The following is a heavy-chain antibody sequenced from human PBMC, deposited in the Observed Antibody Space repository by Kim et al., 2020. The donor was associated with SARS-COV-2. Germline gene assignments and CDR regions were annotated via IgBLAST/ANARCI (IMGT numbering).Heavy chain of an antibody. J-gene: IGHJ4*02. CDR3: TTDRLSSSWYALSNFDY. V-gene: IGHV3-15*01. Sequence: GGSLRLSCAASGFTFSNAWMSWVRQAPGKGLEWVGRIKSKTDGGTTDYAAPVKGRFTISRDDSKNTLYLQMNSLKTEDTAVYYCTTDRLSSSWYALSNFDYWGQGTLVTVSS. CDR2: IKSKTDGGTT. D-gene: IGHD6-13*01. CDR1: GFTFSNAW.